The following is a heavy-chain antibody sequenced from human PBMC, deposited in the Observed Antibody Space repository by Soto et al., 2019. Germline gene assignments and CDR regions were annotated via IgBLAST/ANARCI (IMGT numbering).Heavy chain of an antibody. J-gene: IGHJ4*02. D-gene: IGHD3-10*01. V-gene: IGHV3-23*01. CDR2: ISHSGGTT. CDR1: GFTFTNYA. Sequence: GVSLRLSCAASGFTFTNYAMGWVRQSPGKGLEWVSIISHSGGTTYYADSVKGRFTISRDNSKDTLYLQMNSLRADDTAVYYCEKSPGSRTHPFHYWGQVTLVTVSS. CDR3: EKSPGSRTHPFHY.